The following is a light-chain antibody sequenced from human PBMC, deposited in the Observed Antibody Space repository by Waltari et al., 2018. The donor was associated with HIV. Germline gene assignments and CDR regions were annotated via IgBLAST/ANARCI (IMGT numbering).Light chain of an antibody. V-gene: IGKV1-39*01. CDR1: DTLNNF. CDR2: AAN. Sequence: DIQMTQSPSSLSASVGDRVTITCRASDTLNNFLNWYQQKPGKAPNLLIFAANTLKHGVSSRFSGSGSGTDYNLTISSHQPEDFATYFCQQALRTPLNFGGGT. CDR3: QQALRTPLN. J-gene: IGKJ4*01.